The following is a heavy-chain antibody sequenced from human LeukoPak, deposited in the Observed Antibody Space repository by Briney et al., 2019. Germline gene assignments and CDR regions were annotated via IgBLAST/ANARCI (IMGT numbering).Heavy chain of an antibody. CDR3: ARGARWLPPYYFDY. D-gene: IGHD5-12*01. V-gene: IGHV4-34*01. CDR2: INHSGST. J-gene: IGHJ4*02. CDR1: GGSFSGYY. Sequence: SETLSLTCAVYGGSFSGYYWSWIRQPPGKGLEWIGEINHSGSTNYNPSLKSRVTISVDTSKNQFSLKLSSVTAADTAVYYCARGARWLPPYYFDYWGQGTQVTVSS.